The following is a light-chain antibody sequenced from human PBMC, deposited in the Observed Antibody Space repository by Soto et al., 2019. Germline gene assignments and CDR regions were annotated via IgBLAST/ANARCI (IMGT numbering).Light chain of an antibody. CDR1: QSVTNNQ. CDR2: ATS. V-gene: IGKV3-20*01. CDR3: QQYSSSWT. Sequence: EIVLTQSPGTLSLSPGERATLSCRASQSVTNNQLAWFRQKPGQAPRLLIYATSSRATGIPGRFSGSGSGTDFTLTISRLEPEDFAVYYCQQYSSSWTFGQGTKVDNK. J-gene: IGKJ1*01.